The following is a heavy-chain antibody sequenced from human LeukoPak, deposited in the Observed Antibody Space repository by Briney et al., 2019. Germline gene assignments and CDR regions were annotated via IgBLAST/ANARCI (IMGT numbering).Heavy chain of an antibody. Sequence: GGSLRLSCAASGFASGFTFSDYAVSWVRQAPGKGLEWVSYISSSGSTIYYADSVKGRFTISRDNAKNSLYLQMNSLRAEDTAVYYCVEELRDYWGQGTLVTVSS. D-gene: IGHD1-26*01. CDR2: ISSSGSTI. CDR3: VEELRDY. CDR1: GFTFSDYA. V-gene: IGHV3-11*04. J-gene: IGHJ4*02.